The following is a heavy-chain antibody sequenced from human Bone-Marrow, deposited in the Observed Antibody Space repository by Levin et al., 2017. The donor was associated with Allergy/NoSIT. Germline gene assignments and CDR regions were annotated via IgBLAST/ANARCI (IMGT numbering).Heavy chain of an antibody. CDR1: VSLFLPSW. CDR3: VRAFGGSGGQPDY. J-gene: IGHJ4*02. CDR2: FDPSDSYN. V-gene: IGHV5-10-1*01. D-gene: IGHD3-10*01. Sequence: GASVKVSCKGSVSLFLPSWLPFVLPLPFSGLEWMGRFDPSDSYNNYSPSFQGHVTMSADKTINTAYLQWSSLKASDTAMYYCVRAFGGSGGQPDYWGQGTLVTVSA.